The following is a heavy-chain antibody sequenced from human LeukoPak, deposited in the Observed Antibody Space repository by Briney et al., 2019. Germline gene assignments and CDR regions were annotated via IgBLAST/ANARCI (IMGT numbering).Heavy chain of an antibody. V-gene: IGHV1-18*01. Sequence: ASVKVSCKASGYTFTSYGISWVRQAPGQGLEWMGWTSAYNGNTNYAQKLQGRVTMTTDTSTSTAYMELRSLRSDDTAVYYCARVPLYYDSSGYVDYWGQGTLVTVSS. J-gene: IGHJ4*02. CDR3: ARVPLYYDSSGYVDY. D-gene: IGHD3-22*01. CDR2: TSAYNGNT. CDR1: GYTFTSYG.